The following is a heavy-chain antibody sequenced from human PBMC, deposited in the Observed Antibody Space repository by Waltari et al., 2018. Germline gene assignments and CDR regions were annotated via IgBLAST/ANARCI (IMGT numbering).Heavy chain of an antibody. CDR1: GYSFRRYA. J-gene: IGHJ3*02. CDR3: ARAPYYYDSSGSNSGAFDI. D-gene: IGHD3-22*01. CDR2: INTKTGNP. V-gene: IGHV7-4-1*02. Sequence: QVQLVQSGSELKKPGASLKVSCKASGYSFRRYAMIWVRQAPGQGLEWVGWINTKTGNPTYAQGFTGRFVFSLDTSVSTAYLQISSLKTEDTAVYYCARAPYYYDSSGSNSGAFDIWGPGTMVTVSS.